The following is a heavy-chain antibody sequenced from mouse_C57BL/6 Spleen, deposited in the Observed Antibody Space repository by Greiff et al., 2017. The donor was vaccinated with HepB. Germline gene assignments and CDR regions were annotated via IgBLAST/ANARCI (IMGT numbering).Heavy chain of an antibody. J-gene: IGHJ3*01. CDR3: ARRKGGTWFAY. Sequence: EVKVVESGGGLVKPGGSLKLSCAASGFTFSDYGMHWVRQAPEKGLEWVAYISSGSSTIYYADTVKGRFTISRDNAKNTLFLQMTSLRSEDTAMYYCARRKGGTWFAYWGQGTLVTVSA. CDR1: GFTFSDYG. V-gene: IGHV5-17*01. CDR2: ISSGSSTI.